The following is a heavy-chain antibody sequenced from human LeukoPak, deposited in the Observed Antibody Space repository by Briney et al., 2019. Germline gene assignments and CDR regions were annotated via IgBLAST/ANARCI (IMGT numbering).Heavy chain of an antibody. CDR2: IEPDDSYT. Sequence: AESPQIFSHGSGYCFTNYWISWVGPLSGKGREWMVRIEPDDSYTQDSPAFQGHVTISGDNSISTAYMQWSSLKASDTAMYYCARHAGDGGAFDIWGQGTMVTVSS. CDR1: GYCFTNYW. J-gene: IGHJ3*02. CDR3: ARHAGDGGAFDI. D-gene: IGHD3-10*01. V-gene: IGHV5-10-1*01.